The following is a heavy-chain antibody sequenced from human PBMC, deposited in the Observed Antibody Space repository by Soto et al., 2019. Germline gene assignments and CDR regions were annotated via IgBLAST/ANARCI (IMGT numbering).Heavy chain of an antibody. V-gene: IGHV4-59*08. Sequence: SETLSLTCTVSGGSIRSYYWSWIRQPPGKGLEWIGYIYYSGSTNYNPSLKSRVTISVDTSKNQFSLKLSSVTAADTAVYYCASAAFGSSWYYFDYWGQGTLVTVSS. CDR3: ASAAFGSSWYYFDY. D-gene: IGHD6-13*01. CDR2: IYYSGST. CDR1: GGSIRSYY. J-gene: IGHJ4*02.